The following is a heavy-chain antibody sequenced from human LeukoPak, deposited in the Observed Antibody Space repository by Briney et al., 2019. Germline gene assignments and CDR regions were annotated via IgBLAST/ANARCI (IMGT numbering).Heavy chain of an antibody. CDR1: GFTVSSNY. D-gene: IGHD3-10*01. J-gene: IGHJ4*02. V-gene: IGHV3-66*01. Sequence: PGGSLRLSCAASGFTVSSNYMSWVRQAPGRGQEWVSVIYSGGSTHYADSVKGRFTISRDNSKNTLFLQMNSLRAGDTAVYYCARGTVTMVDYWGQGTLVTVSS. CDR2: IYSGGST. CDR3: ARGTVTMVDY.